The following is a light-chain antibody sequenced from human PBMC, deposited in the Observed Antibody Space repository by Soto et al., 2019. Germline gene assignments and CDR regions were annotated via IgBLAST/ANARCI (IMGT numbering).Light chain of an antibody. V-gene: IGKV3-20*01. CDR3: QQYGSSPPYT. Sequence: EIGVTQSPGSLSLSPGDRATLSCRASQSVSSSYLAWYQQKPGEAPRLLISGASSRATGIPVRFSGSGSGTDFTLTISRLEPEDLAVYYCQQYGSSPPYTFGQGTKLEIK. J-gene: IGKJ2*01. CDR2: GAS. CDR1: QSVSSSY.